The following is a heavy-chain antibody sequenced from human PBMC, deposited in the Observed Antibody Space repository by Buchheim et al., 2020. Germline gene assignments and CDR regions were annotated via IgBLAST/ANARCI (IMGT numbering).Heavy chain of an antibody. J-gene: IGHJ4*02. V-gene: IGHV3-7*01. Sequence: EVQLVESGGGLVQPGGSLRLSCAASGFTFSSYWMSWVRQAPGKGLEWVANIKQDGSEKYYVDSVKGRFTISRDNAKKSLYLQMNSLRAEDTAVYYCARVRLVMVIDHYYDSSGYYNTYYFDYWGQGTL. D-gene: IGHD3-22*01. CDR1: GFTFSSYW. CDR2: IKQDGSEK. CDR3: ARVRLVMVIDHYYDSSGYYNTYYFDY.